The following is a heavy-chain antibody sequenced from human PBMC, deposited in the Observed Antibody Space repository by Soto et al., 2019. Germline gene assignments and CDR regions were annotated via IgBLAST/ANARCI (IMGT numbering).Heavy chain of an antibody. CDR2: TRNKANSCTT. V-gene: IGHV3-72*01. CDR3: ARDPSTTGYYGLDV. J-gene: IGHJ6*02. Sequence: PGGSLRLSCAASGFTFSDHYMDWVRQAPGKGLEWVGRTRNKANSCTTEYAASVKGRFTISRDDSKNSLYLQMNSLRADDTAMYYCARDPSTTGYYGLDVWGQGATVTVSS. CDR1: GFTFSDHY.